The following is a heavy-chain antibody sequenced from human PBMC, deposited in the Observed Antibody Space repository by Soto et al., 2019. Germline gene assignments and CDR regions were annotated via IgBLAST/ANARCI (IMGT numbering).Heavy chain of an antibody. V-gene: IGHV1-18*01. CDR2: ISAYNGNT. CDR3: ATDGYNSKAFDY. CDR1: GYTFTSYG. D-gene: IGHD5-12*01. J-gene: IGHJ4*02. Sequence: ASVKVSCKASGYTFTSYGISWVRQAPGQGLEWMGWISAYNGNTNYAQKLQGRVTMTTDTSTSTAYMELSRLRSDDTAIYYCATDGYNSKAFDYWGQGTLVTVSS.